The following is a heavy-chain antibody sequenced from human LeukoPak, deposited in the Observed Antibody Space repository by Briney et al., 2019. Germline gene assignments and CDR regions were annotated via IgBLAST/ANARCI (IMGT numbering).Heavy chain of an antibody. CDR1: GYTFISYG. CDR2: IIPIFGTA. V-gene: IGHV1-69*13. Sequence: SVKVSCKASGYTFISYGISWVRQAPGQGLEWMGGIIPIFGTANYAQKFQGRVTITADESTSTAYMELSSLRSEDTAVYYCARETIRDGYSNNWFDPWGQGTLVTVSS. J-gene: IGHJ5*02. CDR3: ARETIRDGYSNNWFDP. D-gene: IGHD5-24*01.